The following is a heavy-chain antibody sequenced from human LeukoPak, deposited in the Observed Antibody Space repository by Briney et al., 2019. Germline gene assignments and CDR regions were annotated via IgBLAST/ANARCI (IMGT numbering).Heavy chain of an antibody. D-gene: IGHD3-10*01. CDR2: ISSSGSSV. CDR3: ATTLGGYYGSDSYYPFDY. J-gene: IGHJ4*02. Sequence: GGSLRLSCAASGFNYNNHEMNWVRQAPGKGLEWVAYISSSGSSVYYTDSVKGRFTISRDNAKSSLYLQMDSLRAEDTAVYYCATTLGGYYGSDSYYPFDYWGQGTLVTVSS. CDR1: GFNYNNHE. V-gene: IGHV3-48*03.